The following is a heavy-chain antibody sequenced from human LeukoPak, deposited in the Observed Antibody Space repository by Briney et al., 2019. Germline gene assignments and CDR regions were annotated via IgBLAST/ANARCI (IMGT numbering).Heavy chain of an antibody. CDR3: ARGILTGPIYAFDI. Sequence: SETLPLTCTVSGGSISSYYWSWIRQPPGKGLEWIGHIYYSGSTNYNPSLKSRVTISVDTSKNQFSLKLSSVTAADTAVYYCARGILTGPIYAFDIWGQGTMVTVSS. V-gene: IGHV4-59*01. CDR2: IYYSGST. CDR1: GGSISSYY. D-gene: IGHD3-9*01. J-gene: IGHJ3*02.